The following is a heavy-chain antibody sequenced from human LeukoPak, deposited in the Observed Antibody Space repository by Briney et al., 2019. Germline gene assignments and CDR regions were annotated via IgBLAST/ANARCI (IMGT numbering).Heavy chain of an antibody. CDR1: GFTFSNYC. Sequence: QSGGSLRLSCAASGFTFSNYCMLWVRQAPGKGLESVSRINTDGTVTTYADSVKGRFTVSRDNADNTMFLQMNSVRDEDTAVYYCATKQWLAPPPDSWGQGTPVTVSS. CDR2: INTDGTVT. CDR3: ATKQWLAPPPDS. V-gene: IGHV3-74*01. J-gene: IGHJ4*02. D-gene: IGHD6-19*01.